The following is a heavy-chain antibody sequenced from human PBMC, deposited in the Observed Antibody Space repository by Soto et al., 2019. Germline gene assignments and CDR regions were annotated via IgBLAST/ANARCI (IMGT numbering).Heavy chain of an antibody. J-gene: IGHJ4*02. CDR3: ASSLLLHLDLNY. CDR1: GFPFSSHW. V-gene: IGHV3-74*01. CDR2: INTDGSST. D-gene: IGHD2-21*02. Sequence: GGSLRLSCAASGFPFSSHWMHLVRQSPGKGLVWVSRINTDGSSTNYADYVKGRFTVSRDNAKNTLYLQMNSLRAEDTAVYYCASSLLLHLDLNYCDQGRLVTASS.